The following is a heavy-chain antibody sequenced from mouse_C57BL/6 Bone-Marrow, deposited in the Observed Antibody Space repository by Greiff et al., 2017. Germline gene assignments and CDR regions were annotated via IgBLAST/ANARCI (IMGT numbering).Heavy chain of an antibody. D-gene: IGHD2-5*01. CDR3: TTGYYSNYVLFDY. CDR2: IDPENGDT. V-gene: IGHV14-4*01. CDR1: GFNIKDDY. J-gene: IGHJ2*01. Sequence: EVQLVESGAELVRPGASVKLSCTASGFNIKDDYMHWVKQRPEQGLEWIGWIDPENGDTEYASKFQGKATITADPSSNTAYLQLSSLTSEDTAVYYCTTGYYSNYVLFDYWGQGTTLTVSS.